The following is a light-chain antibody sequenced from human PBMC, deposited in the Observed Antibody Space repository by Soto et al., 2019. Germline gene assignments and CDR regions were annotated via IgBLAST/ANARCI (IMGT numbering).Light chain of an antibody. CDR2: LNSDGSH. CDR1: SGHSSYA. Sequence: QSVLTQSPSASASLGGSVKLTCTLSSGHSSYAIAWHQQQPDKGPRYLMKLNSDGSHSKGDGIPDRFSGSSSGAERYLIISSLQSEDEADYYCQTWGTGIQVFGGGTKLTVL. CDR3: QTWGTGIQV. V-gene: IGLV4-69*01. J-gene: IGLJ2*01.